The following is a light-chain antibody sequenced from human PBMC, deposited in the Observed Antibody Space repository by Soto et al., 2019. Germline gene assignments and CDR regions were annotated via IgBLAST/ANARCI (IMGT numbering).Light chain of an antibody. CDR1: QSVSSY. Sequence: DILVTQSPATLSLSHWETATLSWRASQSVSSYLAWYQQKPGQAPRLLIYDASNRATGIPARFSGSGSGTDFTLTISSLEAEDFAVYYCQQRSNWPLTFGGGTKVDIK. V-gene: IGKV3-11*01. J-gene: IGKJ4*01. CDR2: DAS. CDR3: QQRSNWPLT.